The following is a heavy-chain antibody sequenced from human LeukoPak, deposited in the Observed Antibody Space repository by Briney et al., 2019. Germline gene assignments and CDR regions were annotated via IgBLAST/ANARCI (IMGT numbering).Heavy chain of an antibody. CDR2: IIPIFGTA. CDR1: GGTFSSYA. Sequence: ASVKVSCKASGGTFSSYAISWVRQAPGQGLEWMGRIIPIFGTANYAQKFQGRVTITTDESTSTAYMEPSSLRSEDTAVYYCARDALFYYGSGNYFDYWGQGTLVTVSS. D-gene: IGHD3-10*01. CDR3: ARDALFYYGSGNYFDY. V-gene: IGHV1-69*05. J-gene: IGHJ4*02.